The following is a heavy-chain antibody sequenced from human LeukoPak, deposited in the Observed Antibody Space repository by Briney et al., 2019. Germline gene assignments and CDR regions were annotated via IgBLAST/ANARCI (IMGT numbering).Heavy chain of an antibody. CDR1: GYTFTGYY. CDR3: ARDRGYSYGPYNWFDP. CDR2: INPNSGGT. J-gene: IGHJ5*02. D-gene: IGHD5-18*01. Sequence: ASVKVSCKASGYTFTGYYMHWVRQAPGQGLEWMGWINPNSGGTNYAQKFQGRVTMTRDTSISTAYMELSRLRSDDTAVYYCARDRGYSYGPYNWFDPWGQGTLVTVSS. V-gene: IGHV1-2*02.